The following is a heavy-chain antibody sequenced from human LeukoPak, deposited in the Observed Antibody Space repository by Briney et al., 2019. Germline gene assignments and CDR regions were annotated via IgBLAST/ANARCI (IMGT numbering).Heavy chain of an antibody. V-gene: IGHV3-53*01. CDR2: MYRGGNT. D-gene: IGHD3-10*01. CDR1: GFTVSSNY. J-gene: IGHJ4*02. CDR3: ASGNFGELIY. Sequence: GGSLRLSCAPSGFTVSSNYMTWVRQAPGRGLEWISVMYRGGNTYYADSVKGRFTISRDNSKNTLYLQMNSLRAEDTAVYYCASGNFGELIYWGQGTLVTVSS.